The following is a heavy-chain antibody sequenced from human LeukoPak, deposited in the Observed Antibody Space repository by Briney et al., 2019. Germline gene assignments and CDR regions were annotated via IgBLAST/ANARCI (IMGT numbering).Heavy chain of an antibody. CDR3: AKDYRYCSSTSCYDYYYYGMDV. Sequence: GGSLRLSCAASGFTFSDYYMNWIRQTPGRGLEWVAVISYDGSNKYYADSVKGRFTISRDNSKNTLYLQMNSLRAEDTAVYYCAKDYRYCSSTSCYDYYYYGMDVWGQGTTVTVSS. CDR2: ISYDGSNK. CDR1: GFTFSDYY. D-gene: IGHD2-2*01. J-gene: IGHJ6*02. V-gene: IGHV3-30*18.